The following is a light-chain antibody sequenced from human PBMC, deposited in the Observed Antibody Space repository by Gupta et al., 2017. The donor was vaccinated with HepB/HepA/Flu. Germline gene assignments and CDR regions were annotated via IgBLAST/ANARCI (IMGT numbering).Light chain of an antibody. CDR3: QQYGTSPRIT. Sequence: EIVLTQSPGTLSLSPGERATLFCRASQTIRSDYLAWYQQKPGQAPRLLISSAPIRATGIPDRFTGSGSGTDFTLTISRLEPEDFAVYYCQQYGTSPRITFGQGTRLEIK. V-gene: IGKV3-20*01. CDR2: SAP. J-gene: IGKJ5*01. CDR1: QTIRSDY.